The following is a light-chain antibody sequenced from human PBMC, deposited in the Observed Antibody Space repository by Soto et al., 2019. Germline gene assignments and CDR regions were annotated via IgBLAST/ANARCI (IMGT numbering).Light chain of an antibody. CDR2: LGS. V-gene: IGKV2-28*01. Sequence: DIVMTQTPLSLPVTPGEPASIYCRSSQSLLHTNGYNYLDWYLQKPGQSPQLLISLGSDRASGGHDRFSGSGSGTEFTLKISRVEAEDVGVYYCMQALQTPLTFGGGTQVEIK. J-gene: IGKJ4*01. CDR3: MQALQTPLT. CDR1: QSLLHTNGYNY.